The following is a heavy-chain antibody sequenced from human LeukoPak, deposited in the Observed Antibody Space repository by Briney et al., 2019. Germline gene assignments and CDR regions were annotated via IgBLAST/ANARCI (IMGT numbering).Heavy chain of an antibody. V-gene: IGHV3-23*01. CDR3: AKKRGSYYPFDY. CDR1: GFTFSTYA. D-gene: IGHD1-26*01. J-gene: IGHJ4*02. CDR2: IGGSGGST. Sequence: PGGSLRLSCAASGFTFSTYAMSWVRQAPGKGLEWVSAIGGSGGSTYYAESVKGRFTISRDNSKNTLYLQMNSLRAEDTAVYYCAKKRGSYYPFDYWGQGTLATVSS.